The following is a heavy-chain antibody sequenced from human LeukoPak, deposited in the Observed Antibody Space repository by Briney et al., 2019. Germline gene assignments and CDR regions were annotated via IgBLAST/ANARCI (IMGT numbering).Heavy chain of an antibody. CDR1: GFTYSSYA. CDR3: AKVEWPDAFSI. J-gene: IGHJ3*02. Sequence: PGGSLRLSCAASGFTYSSYAMTWVRQAPGKGLEWVSLISSSGGSTYYADSVGGRFAISRDNSKNTLYLQMNSLRAEDTAVYYCAKVEWPDAFSIWGQGTMVTVSS. V-gene: IGHV3-23*01. D-gene: IGHD3-3*01. CDR2: ISSSGGST.